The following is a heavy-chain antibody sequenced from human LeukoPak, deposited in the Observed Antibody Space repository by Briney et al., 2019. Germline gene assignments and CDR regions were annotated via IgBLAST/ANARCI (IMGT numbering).Heavy chain of an antibody. J-gene: IGHJ5*02. CDR1: GGSISSYC. D-gene: IGHD5-24*01. Sequence: KPSETLSLTCTVSGGSISSYCWSWIRQPPGKGLEWIGYIYYSGSTNYNPSPKSRVTISVDTSKNQFSLKLSSVTAADTAVYYCAREHGRNWFDPWGQGTLVTVSS. CDR2: IYYSGST. V-gene: IGHV4-59*01. CDR3: AREHGRNWFDP.